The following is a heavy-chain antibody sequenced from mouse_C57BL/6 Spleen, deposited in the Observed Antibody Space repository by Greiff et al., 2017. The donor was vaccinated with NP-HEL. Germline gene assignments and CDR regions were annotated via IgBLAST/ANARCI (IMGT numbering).Heavy chain of an antibody. D-gene: IGHD2-3*01. CDR2: INPSNGGT. CDR1: GYTFTSYW. CDR3: ASSGDCYYHYYYAMDY. V-gene: IGHV1-53*01. Sequence: QVQLQQSGTELVKPGASVKLSCKASGYTFTSYWMHWVKQRPGQGLEWIGNINPSNGGTNYNEKFKSQATLTVDKSSSTAYMQLSSLTSEDSAVYYCASSGDCYYHYYYAMDYWGQGTSVTVSS. J-gene: IGHJ4*01.